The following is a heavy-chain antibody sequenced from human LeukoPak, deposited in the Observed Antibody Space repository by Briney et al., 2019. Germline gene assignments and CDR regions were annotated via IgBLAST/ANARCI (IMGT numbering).Heavy chain of an antibody. V-gene: IGHV3-21*01. CDR3: VRDLVRGVHPVFYFDL. Sequence: GGSLRLSCAASGFPFSDYSMNWVRQAPGKGLEWVSSISSSGDYIYSADSVKGRFTISRDNAKDSLYLQMTNLSAEDTAVYFCVRDLVRGVHPVFYFDLWGRGTLVTVSS. D-gene: IGHD3-10*01. CDR2: ISSSGDYI. J-gene: IGHJ2*01. CDR1: GFPFSDYS.